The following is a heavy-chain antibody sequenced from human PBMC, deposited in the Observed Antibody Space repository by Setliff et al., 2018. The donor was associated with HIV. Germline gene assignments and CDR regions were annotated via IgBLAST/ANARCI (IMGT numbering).Heavy chain of an antibody. CDR2: ISAYNGNT. V-gene: IGHV1-18*01. D-gene: IGHD3-22*01. Sequence: EASVKVSCKASGYTFTSYDISWVRQAPGQGLEWMGWISAYNGNTNYAQKLQGRVTMTTDTSTSTAYMELRSLRSDDTAVYYCAREIGDYYDSSGYYPPTDYYYGMDVWGQGTTVTVS. CDR3: AREIGDYYDSSGYYPPTDYYYGMDV. CDR1: GYTFTSYD. J-gene: IGHJ6*02.